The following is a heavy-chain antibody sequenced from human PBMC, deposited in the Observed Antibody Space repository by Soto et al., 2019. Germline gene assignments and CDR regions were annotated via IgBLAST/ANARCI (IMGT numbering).Heavy chain of an antibody. V-gene: IGHV1-69*06. J-gene: IGHJ4*02. CDR1: GGTFSSYA. Sequence: SVKVSCKASGGTFSSYAISWVRQAPGQGLEWMGGIIPIFGTANYAQKFQGRVTITADKSTSTAYMELSSLRSEDTAVYYCARVSRWELRQDFDYWGQGTLVTVSS. D-gene: IGHD1-26*01. CDR3: ARVSRWELRQDFDY. CDR2: IIPIFGTA.